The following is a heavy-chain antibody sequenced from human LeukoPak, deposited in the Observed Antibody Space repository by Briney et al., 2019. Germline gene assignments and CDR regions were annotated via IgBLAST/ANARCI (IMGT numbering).Heavy chain of an antibody. Sequence: SETLSLACTVSGGSISSGDYYWSWIRQPPGKGLEWIGYIYYSGSTYYNPSLKSRVTISVDTSKNQFSLKLSSVTAADTAVYYCARVVVVVPAAIETFDPWGQGTLVTVSS. CDR3: ARVVVVVPAAIETFDP. J-gene: IGHJ5*02. CDR2: IYYSGST. V-gene: IGHV4-30-4*01. D-gene: IGHD2-2*02. CDR1: GGSISSGDYY.